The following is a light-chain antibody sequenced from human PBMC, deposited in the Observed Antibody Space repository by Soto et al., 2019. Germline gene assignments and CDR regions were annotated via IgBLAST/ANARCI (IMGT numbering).Light chain of an antibody. V-gene: IGKV3-20*01. CDR1: QSVSSSY. CDR3: QQYGSSPFT. Sequence: EIVLTQSPGTLSLSPGERATLSCRASQSVSSSYLAWYQQKPGQAPRLLIYGASSRATGIPDRFSGSGSGKDFTLAISRLEPEDLAVYYCQQYGSSPFTFGGGTKVEI. CDR2: GAS. J-gene: IGKJ4*01.